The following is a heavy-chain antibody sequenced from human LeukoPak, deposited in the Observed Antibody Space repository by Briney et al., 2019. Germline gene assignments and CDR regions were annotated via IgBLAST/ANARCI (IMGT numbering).Heavy chain of an antibody. CDR2: INPISGGP. D-gene: IGHD5-18*01. CDR1: EYTFTGYD. V-gene: IGHV1-2*02. CDR3: ARGVKTALVPYYFYSTDV. J-gene: IGHJ6*03. Sequence: GGSVKVSCKASEYTFTGYDMHGVRQAPRQGLEGMGWINPISGGPNYARNFRGRATMHRERPISTAYMALGSLGSDDTAVYSCARGVKTALVPYYFYSTDVWGNGTTVSVSS.